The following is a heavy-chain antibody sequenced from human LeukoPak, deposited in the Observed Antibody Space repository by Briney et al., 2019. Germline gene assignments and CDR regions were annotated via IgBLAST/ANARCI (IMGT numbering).Heavy chain of an antibody. D-gene: IGHD2-8*01. CDR3: ARAVPVNGAFDI. J-gene: IGHJ3*02. Sequence: SETLSLTCAVYGGSFSGYYWSWIRQPPGKGLEWIGGINHSGSTNYNPSLKSRVTISVDTSKNQFSLKLSSVTAADTAVYYCARAVPVNGAFDIWGQGTMVTVSS. CDR1: GGSFSGYY. CDR2: INHSGST. V-gene: IGHV4-34*01.